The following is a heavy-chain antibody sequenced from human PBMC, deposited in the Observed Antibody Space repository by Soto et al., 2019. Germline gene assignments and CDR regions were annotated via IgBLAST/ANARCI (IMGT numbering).Heavy chain of an antibody. CDR2: IYYSGST. CDR1: GGSISSYY. D-gene: IGHD5-12*01. CDR3: ARGYGYNYLDWFDP. Sequence: SETLSLTCTVSGGSISSYYWSWIRQPPGKGLEWIGYIYYSGSTNYNPSLKSRVTISVDTSKNQFSLKLSSVTAADTAVYYCARGYGYNYLDWFDPWGQGTLVTVSS. V-gene: IGHV4-59*01. J-gene: IGHJ5*02.